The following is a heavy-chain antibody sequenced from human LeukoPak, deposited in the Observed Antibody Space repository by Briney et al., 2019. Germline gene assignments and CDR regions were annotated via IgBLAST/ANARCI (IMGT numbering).Heavy chain of an antibody. J-gene: IGHJ4*02. CDR3: ASSSWYVSADY. Sequence: SETLSLTCAVYGGSSSGYYWSWIRQPPGKGLEWIGEINHSGSTNYNPSLKSRVTISVDTSKNQFSLKLSSVTAADTAVYYCASSSWYVSADYWGQGTLVTVSS. V-gene: IGHV4-34*01. CDR1: GGSSSGYY. CDR2: INHSGST. D-gene: IGHD6-13*01.